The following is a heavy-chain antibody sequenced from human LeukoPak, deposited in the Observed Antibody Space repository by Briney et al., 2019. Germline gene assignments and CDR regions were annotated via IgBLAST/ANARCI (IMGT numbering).Heavy chain of an antibody. D-gene: IGHD3-22*01. Sequence: GGSLRLSCAASGFTFSSYSMNWVRQAPGKGLEWVSSISSSSSYIYYADSVKGRFTISRDNAKNSLYLQMNSLRAEDTAVYYCARVTTYYYDSSGYGDLDYWGQGTLVTVSS. V-gene: IGHV3-21*01. CDR2: ISSSSSYI. CDR3: ARVTTYYYDSSGYGDLDY. J-gene: IGHJ4*02. CDR1: GFTFSSYS.